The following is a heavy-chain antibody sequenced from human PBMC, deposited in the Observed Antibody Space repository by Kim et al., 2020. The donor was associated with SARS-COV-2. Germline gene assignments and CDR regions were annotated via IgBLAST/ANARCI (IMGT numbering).Heavy chain of an antibody. J-gene: IGHJ4*02. CDR3: ARLSWGLFDY. V-gene: IGHV4-39*01. CDR1: GGSISSSSYY. D-gene: IGHD2-15*01. CDR2: IYYSGST. Sequence: SETLSLTCTVSGGSISSSSYYWGWIRQPPGKGLEWIGSIYYSGSTYYNPSLKSRVTISVDTSKNQFSLKLSSVTAADTAVYYCARLSWGLFDYWGQGTLVTVSS.